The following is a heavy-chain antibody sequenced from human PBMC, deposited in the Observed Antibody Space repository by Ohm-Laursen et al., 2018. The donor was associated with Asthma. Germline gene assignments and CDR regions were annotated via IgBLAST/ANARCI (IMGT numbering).Heavy chain of an antibody. D-gene: IGHD3-3*01. CDR1: GFTFSSYW. V-gene: IGHV3-74*01. Sequence: SLRLSCSASGFTFSSYWMHWVRHAPGKGLVWVSRINSDGSSTSYADSVKGRFTISRDNAKNSLYLQMNSLRAEDTAVYYCARVETIFGVVPHGMDVWGQGTTVTVSS. CDR2: INSDGSST. CDR3: ARVETIFGVVPHGMDV. J-gene: IGHJ6*02.